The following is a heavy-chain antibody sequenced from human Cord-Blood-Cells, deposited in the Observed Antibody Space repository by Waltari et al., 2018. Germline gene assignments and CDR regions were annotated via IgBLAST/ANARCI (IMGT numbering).Heavy chain of an antibody. CDR1: GGSVCGYY. Sequence: VQLQPWGAGLLKPPAPLSLTCAAHGGSVCGYYWRWIRQPPGKGLEWIGEINHSGSTNYNPSLKSRVTISVDTSKNQFSLKLSSVTAADTAVYYCARGIAVAGTGAYWFDPWGQGTLVTVSS. V-gene: IGHV4-34*01. D-gene: IGHD6-19*01. J-gene: IGHJ5*02. CDR2: INHSGST. CDR3: ARGIAVAGTGAYWFDP.